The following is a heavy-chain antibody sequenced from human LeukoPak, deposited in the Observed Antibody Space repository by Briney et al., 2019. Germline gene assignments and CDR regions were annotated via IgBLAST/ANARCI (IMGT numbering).Heavy chain of an antibody. J-gene: IGHJ5*02. CDR2: TDGEGSRE. Sequence: GGALRLSCVASGFTFSDSWMSWVRHVSGKGLEWVAQTDGEGSREKYVDSVKGRFTISIDNDKNSLYLDMINLTVEDTAVYYCAKAVTRVSRKAGDWFDPRGQGTRVTVSS. V-gene: IGHV3-7*01. CDR1: GFTFSDSW. D-gene: IGHD4-17*01. CDR3: AKAVTRVSRKAGDWFDP.